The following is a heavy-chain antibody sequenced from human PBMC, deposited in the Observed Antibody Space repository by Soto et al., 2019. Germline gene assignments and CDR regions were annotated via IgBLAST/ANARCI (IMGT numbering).Heavy chain of an antibody. CDR1: GFTFSSYG. CDR3: AKAVWFGELFGVDY. CDR2: ISYDGSNK. Sequence: QVQLVESGGGVVQPGRSLRLSCAASGFTFSSYGMHWVRQAPGKGLEWVAVISYDGSNKYYADSVKGRFTISRDNSKNTLYLQMNSLRAEDTAVYYCAKAVWFGELFGVDYWGQGTLVTVSS. D-gene: IGHD3-10*01. J-gene: IGHJ4*02. V-gene: IGHV3-30*18.